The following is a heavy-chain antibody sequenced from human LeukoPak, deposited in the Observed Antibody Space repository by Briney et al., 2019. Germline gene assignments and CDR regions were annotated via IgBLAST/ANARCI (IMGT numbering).Heavy chain of an antibody. Sequence: RSLRLSCAASGFTFSRYGMHRVPQAPGKGLEWVAVISYDGSNKYYADSVKGRFTISRDNSKNTLYLQMNSLRVEDTAVYYCANLFGGFDYWGQGTLVTVSS. V-gene: IGHV3-30*18. CDR3: ANLFGGFDY. CDR1: GFTFSRYG. J-gene: IGHJ4*02. D-gene: IGHD3-10*01. CDR2: ISYDGSNK.